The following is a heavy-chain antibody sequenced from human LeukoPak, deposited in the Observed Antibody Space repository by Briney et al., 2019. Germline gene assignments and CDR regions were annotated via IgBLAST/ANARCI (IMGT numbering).Heavy chain of an antibody. V-gene: IGHV1-24*01. CDR2: FDPEDGET. Sequence: ASVKVSCKVSGYTLTELSMHWVRRAPGKGLEWMGGFDPEDGETIYAQKFQGRVTMTEDTSTDTAYMELSSLRSEDTAVYYCATTEAYYDFWSGSRDIDYWGQGTLVTVSS. CDR3: ATTEAYYDFWSGSRDIDY. CDR1: GYTLTELS. J-gene: IGHJ4*02. D-gene: IGHD3-3*01.